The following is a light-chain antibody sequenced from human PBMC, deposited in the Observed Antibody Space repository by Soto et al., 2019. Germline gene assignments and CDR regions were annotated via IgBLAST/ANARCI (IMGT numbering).Light chain of an antibody. Sequence: DIQMTQFPSSLSASVGDRVTITCRASQGIRNDLGWYQQKPGKAPKRLIYAASSLQSGVPSRFSGSGSGTQFTPAISSLQPEDSPTFYCLQHSTYPLTFGQGTKVEIK. CDR3: LQHSTYPLT. J-gene: IGKJ1*01. V-gene: IGKV1-17*01. CDR1: QGIRND. CDR2: AAS.